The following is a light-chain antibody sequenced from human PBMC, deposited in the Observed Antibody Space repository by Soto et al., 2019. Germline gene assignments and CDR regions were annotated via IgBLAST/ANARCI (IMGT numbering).Light chain of an antibody. J-gene: IGKJ1*01. CDR2: GAS. V-gene: IGKV1-39*01. Sequence: IQVTQSPTSLSATVGDRVTITCRASHPIDRYLNWFQHRPGKAPKILIYGASNLDNGVPARFSGSGSGTDFTLTITTLQAEDFATYYCQQSYSSSWTFGQGTKV. CDR3: QQSYSSSWT. CDR1: HPIDRY.